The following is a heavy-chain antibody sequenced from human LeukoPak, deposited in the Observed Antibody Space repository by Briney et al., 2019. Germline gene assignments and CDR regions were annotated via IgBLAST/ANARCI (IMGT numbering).Heavy chain of an antibody. J-gene: IGHJ4*02. D-gene: IGHD2-15*01. V-gene: IGHV7-4-1*02. Sequence: ASVKVSCKASGGTFRNYAINWVREAPGQGLEWMGWINTNTGNPTYAQGLTGRFVFSLDTSVSTAYLQISSLKAEDTAVYYCAIWYCSGGRCYSNARTFDYWGQGTRVTVSS. CDR3: AIWYCSGGRCYSNARTFDY. CDR2: INTNTGNP. CDR1: GGTFRNYA.